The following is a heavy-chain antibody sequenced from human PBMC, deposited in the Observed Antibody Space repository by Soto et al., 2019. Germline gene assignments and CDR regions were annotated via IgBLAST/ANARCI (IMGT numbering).Heavy chain of an antibody. D-gene: IGHD3-22*01. CDR1: GGTFSSYA. V-gene: IGHV1-69*01. CDR2: IIPIFGTA. CDR3: ARASLGYYDSSGYYPIDY. J-gene: IGHJ4*02. Sequence: QVQLVQSGAEVKKPGSSVKVSCKPSGGTFSSYAISWVRQAPGQGLEWMGGIIPIFGTANYAQKFQGRVTITADESTSTAYMELSSLISEDTAVYYCARASLGYYDSSGYYPIDYWGQGTLVTVSS.